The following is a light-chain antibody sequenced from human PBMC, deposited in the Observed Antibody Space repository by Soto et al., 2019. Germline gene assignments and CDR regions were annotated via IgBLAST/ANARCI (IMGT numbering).Light chain of an antibody. J-gene: IGLJ1*01. V-gene: IGLV2-8*01. CDR3: SSYAGINNLGV. CDR1: SSDVGGYKY. CDR2: EVN. Sequence: QSALTQPPSASGSPGQSVTISSTGTSSDVGGYKYVSWYQQHPGKAPKLMIFEVNKRPSGVPDRFSGSKSGNTASLTVSGLQAEDEADCDCSSYAGINNLGVFGTGTKVTVL.